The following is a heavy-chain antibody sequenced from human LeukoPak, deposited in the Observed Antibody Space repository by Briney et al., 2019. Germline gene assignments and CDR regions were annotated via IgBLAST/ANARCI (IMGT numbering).Heavy chain of an antibody. D-gene: IGHD6-13*01. CDR3: AKLGAYSSSWYGFFDY. V-gene: IGHV5-51*01. Sequence: GESLKISCKGSGYSFSNYWIGWVRQMPGKGLEWMGIIYPGEYETRYSPSVQGQVTISADKSITTAYLQWSSLKASDTAMYYCAKLGAYSSSWYGFFDYWGQGTLVAVSS. CDR1: GYSFSNYW. CDR2: IYPGEYET. J-gene: IGHJ4*02.